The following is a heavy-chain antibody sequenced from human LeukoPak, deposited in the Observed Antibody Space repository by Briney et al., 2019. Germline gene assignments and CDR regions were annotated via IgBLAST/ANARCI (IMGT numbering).Heavy chain of an antibody. J-gene: IGHJ4*02. V-gene: IGHV3-23*01. D-gene: IGHD6-6*01. Sequence: GGSLRLSCAASGFSFSSHAMCCVRQAPGKGLEWVSSIDISGGSTWYADSVRGRFTISRDNSKNTLYLQMDSLRVEDTALYYCANEVRPNDYWGQGTLVTVSS. CDR2: IDISGGST. CDR3: ANEVRPNDY. CDR1: GFSFSSHA.